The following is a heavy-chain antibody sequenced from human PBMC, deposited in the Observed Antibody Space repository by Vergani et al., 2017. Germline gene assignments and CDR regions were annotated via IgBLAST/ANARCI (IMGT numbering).Heavy chain of an antibody. CDR2: IWYDGSNK. V-gene: IGHV3-33*08. J-gene: IGHJ4*02. CDR1: GFTFSSYA. CDR3: ARDLTFAVTAIFY. Sequence: VQLLESGGGLVQPGGSLRLSCAASGFTFSSYAMSWVRQAPGKGLAWVAVIWYDGSNKYYADSVKGRFTISRDNSKNTLYLQMNSLRAEDTAVYYCARDLTFAVTAIFYWGQGTLVTVSA. D-gene: IGHD2-21*02.